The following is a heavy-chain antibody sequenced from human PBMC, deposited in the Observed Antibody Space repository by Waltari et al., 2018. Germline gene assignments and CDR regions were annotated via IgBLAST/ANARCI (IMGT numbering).Heavy chain of an antibody. CDR3: ARDEGGQYQGDFDY. Sequence: EVQLVESGGGLVKPGGSLRLHCAASGFIFNTFARNWVRKAPGKGLEWVSSISSRSTYIYYADSGKGRFTISRDNARSSLFLQMNSLRAEDTAVYYCARDEGGQYQGDFDYWGQGTLVSVSS. D-gene: IGHD3-16*01. CDR1: GFIFNTFA. CDR2: ISSRSTYI. V-gene: IGHV3-21*01. J-gene: IGHJ4*02.